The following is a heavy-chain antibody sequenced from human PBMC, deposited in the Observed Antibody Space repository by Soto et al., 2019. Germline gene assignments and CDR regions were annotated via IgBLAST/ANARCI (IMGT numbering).Heavy chain of an antibody. CDR1: GFTFSNYA. CDR2: ISDNGGST. V-gene: IGHV3-23*01. J-gene: IGHJ4*02. D-gene: IGHD2-2*01. Sequence: SLRLSCAASGFTFSNYAMTWVRQASDKGLEWVSTISDNGGSTFYADSVKGRFTISRDNSKKTLYLQMNSLRAEDTAVYYCAKGRVPAAKTSLNDYWGQGTLVTVSS. CDR3: AKGRVPAAKTSLNDY.